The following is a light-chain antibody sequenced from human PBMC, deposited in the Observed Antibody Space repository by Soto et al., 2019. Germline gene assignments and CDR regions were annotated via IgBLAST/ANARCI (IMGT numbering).Light chain of an antibody. V-gene: IGKV1-27*01. J-gene: IGKJ1*01. CDR3: QRYNSAPWT. Sequence: DIQMTQSPSSLSASVGDRVTITCRASHDIRKYLAWYQQKPGTVPKLLIYAASTLQPGVPSRFSGSGSVTDFTLTISSLLPEDFQTYYCQRYNSAPWTFGQGTRVEIK. CDR2: AAS. CDR1: HDIRKY.